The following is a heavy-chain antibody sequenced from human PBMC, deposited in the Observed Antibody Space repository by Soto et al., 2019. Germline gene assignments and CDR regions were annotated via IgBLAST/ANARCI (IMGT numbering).Heavy chain of an antibody. D-gene: IGHD6-19*01. J-gene: IGHJ3*01. V-gene: IGHV1-69*01. CDR1: GGTLNKHA. CDR3: ARGGTSGWLKGAYDV. Sequence: QVQLVQSGAEVKKPGSSVKVSCKASGGTLNKHAITWVRRAPGEGLEWLGGIIPMFGIPNYSQKFQGRVTITEDDSTNTSHMELNSLTSDDTAVYYCARGGTSGWLKGAYDVWGQGTMVTVSS. CDR2: IIPMFGIP.